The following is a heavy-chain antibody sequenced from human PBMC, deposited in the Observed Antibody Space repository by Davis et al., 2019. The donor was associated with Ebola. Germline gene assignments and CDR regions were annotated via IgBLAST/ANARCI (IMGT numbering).Heavy chain of an antibody. Sequence: PGGSLRLSCAASGFTFSDYYMSWIRQAPGKGLEWVSAISGSGGSTYYADSVKGRFTISRDNSKNTLYLQMNSLRAEDTAVYYCARPETIYYYGMDVWGQGTTVTVSS. V-gene: IGHV3-66*04. CDR3: ARPETIYYYGMDV. CDR1: GFTFSDYY. CDR2: ISGSGGST. D-gene: IGHD4/OR15-4a*01. J-gene: IGHJ6*02.